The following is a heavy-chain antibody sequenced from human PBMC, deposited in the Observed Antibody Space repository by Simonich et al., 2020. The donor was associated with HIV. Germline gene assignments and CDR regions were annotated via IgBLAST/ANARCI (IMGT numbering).Heavy chain of an antibody. CDR3: ARVKALHDAFDL. Sequence: QVQLVQSGSELKKPGASVKVSCKASGYTFTSYAMNWVRQAPVQGLEWMGWVKTNTGNPRYAPGFTGRFVFSLDTSVSTAYLQISSLKSEDTAVYYCARVKALHDAFDLWGQGTMVTVSS. V-gene: IGHV7-4-1*02. J-gene: IGHJ3*01. CDR2: VKTNTGNP. D-gene: IGHD3-22*01. CDR1: GYTFTSYA.